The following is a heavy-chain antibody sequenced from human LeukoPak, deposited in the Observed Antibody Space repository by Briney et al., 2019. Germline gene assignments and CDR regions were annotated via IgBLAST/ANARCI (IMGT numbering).Heavy chain of an antibody. CDR2: IIPIFGTA. D-gene: IGHD4-17*01. J-gene: IGHJ5*02. CDR3: ARAGYGDSMYNWFDP. V-gene: IGHV1-69*13. Sequence: RASVKVSCTASGGTFSSDAISWVRQAPGQGLEWMGGIIPIFGTANYAQKFQGRVTITADESTSTAYMELSSLRSEDTAVYYCARAGYGDSMYNWFDPWGQGTLVTVSS. CDR1: GGTFSSDA.